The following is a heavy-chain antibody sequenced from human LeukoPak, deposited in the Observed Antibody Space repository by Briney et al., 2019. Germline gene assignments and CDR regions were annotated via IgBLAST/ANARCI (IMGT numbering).Heavy chain of an antibody. D-gene: IGHD1-26*01. CDR2: IYPGDSET. Sequence: GESLKISCKGSGYSFTSYWIAWVRQMPGKGLEWMAIIYPGDSETRYSPSFRGQVTISADKSITTAYLQWSSLKASDTAMYYCARRSSGGSYWDWGQGTLVTVSS. J-gene: IGHJ4*02. CDR1: GYSFTSYW. CDR3: ARRSSGGSYWD. V-gene: IGHV5-51*01.